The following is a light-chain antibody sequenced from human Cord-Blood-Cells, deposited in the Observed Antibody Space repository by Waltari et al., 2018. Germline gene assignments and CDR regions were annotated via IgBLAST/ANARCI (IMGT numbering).Light chain of an antibody. V-gene: IGKV4-1*01. CDR2: WAS. CDR1: QSVLYSSNNKNY. Sequence: DIVMTQSPDSLAVSLGERATINCKSSQSVLYSSNNKNYLAWYQQKPGQPLKLLIYWASTREAGVPDRCSGSGSETDFTLTISSLQAEDVAVYYCQQYYSTPLTFGGGTKVEIK. CDR3: QQYYSTPLT. J-gene: IGKJ4*01.